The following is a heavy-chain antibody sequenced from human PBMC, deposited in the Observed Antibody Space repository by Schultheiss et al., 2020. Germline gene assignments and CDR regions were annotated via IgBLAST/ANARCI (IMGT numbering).Heavy chain of an antibody. J-gene: IGHJ4*02. CDR1: GFTFSSYG. CDR2: ISYDGSNK. D-gene: IGHD5-18*01. Sequence: GESLKISCAASGFTFSSYGMHWVRQAPGKGLEWVAVISYDGSNKYYADSVKGRFTISRDNSKNTLYLQMNSLRAEDTAVYYCAKGWIQLWLATFDYWGQGTLVTVYS. V-gene: IGHV3-30*18. CDR3: AKGWIQLWLATFDY.